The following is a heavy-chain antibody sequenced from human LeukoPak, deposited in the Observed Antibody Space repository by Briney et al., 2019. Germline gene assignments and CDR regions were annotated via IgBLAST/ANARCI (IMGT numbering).Heavy chain of an antibody. Sequence: GGSLRLSCAASGFTVSDNYMSWVRQAPGKGLEWVSVIYSGGSTYYADSVKGRFTISRDNSKNTLFLQMNSLRAEDTAVYYCAKVLEQLVPDYWGQGTLVTVSS. CDR3: AKVLEQLVPDY. V-gene: IGHV3-66*01. D-gene: IGHD6-6*01. CDR1: GFTVSDNY. CDR2: IYSGGST. J-gene: IGHJ4*02.